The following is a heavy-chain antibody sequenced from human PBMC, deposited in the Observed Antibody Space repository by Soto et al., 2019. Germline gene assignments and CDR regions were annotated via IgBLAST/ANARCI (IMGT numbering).Heavy chain of an antibody. Sequence: QLQLQESGPGLVKSSETLSLTCTVSGGSISTSSFYWAWIRQPPGKGLEWIGSIYHAGSTDYKPSLKSRVTISVDTSKNQFSRKPSSVTAADTAVYYGATLDALTSWGQGTLVTVSS. V-gene: IGHV4-39*01. CDR3: ATLDALTS. CDR2: IYHAGST. J-gene: IGHJ4*02. CDR1: GGSISTSSFY.